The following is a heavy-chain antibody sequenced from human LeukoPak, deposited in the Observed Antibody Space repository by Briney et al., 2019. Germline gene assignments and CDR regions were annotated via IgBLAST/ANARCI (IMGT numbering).Heavy chain of an antibody. D-gene: IGHD3-3*01. V-gene: IGHV1-18*01. Sequence: ASVKVSCKAPGYTFTSYGISWVRQAPGQGLEWMGWISAYNGNTNYAQKLQGRVTMTTDTSTSTAYMELRSLRSDDTAVYYCARDPKLRFLEWYDAFDIWGQGTMVTVSS. CDR2: ISAYNGNT. CDR1: GYTFTSYG. CDR3: ARDPKLRFLEWYDAFDI. J-gene: IGHJ3*02.